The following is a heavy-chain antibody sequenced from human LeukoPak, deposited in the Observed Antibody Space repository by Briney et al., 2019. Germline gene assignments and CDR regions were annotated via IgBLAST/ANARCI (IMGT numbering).Heavy chain of an antibody. J-gene: IGHJ4*02. D-gene: IGHD6-19*01. Sequence: GGSLRLSCAASGFTFSSYSMNWVRQAPGKGLEWVSYISSSSTIYYADSVKGRFTISRDNAKNSLYLQMNSLRDEDTAVYYCARASSGWYGNFDYWGQGTLVTVSS. V-gene: IGHV3-48*02. CDR2: ISSSSTI. CDR1: GFTFSSYS. CDR3: ARASSGWYGNFDY.